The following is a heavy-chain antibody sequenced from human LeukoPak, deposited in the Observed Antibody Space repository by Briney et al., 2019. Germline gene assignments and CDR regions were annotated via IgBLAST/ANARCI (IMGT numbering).Heavy chain of an antibody. CDR2: IYHSGST. J-gene: IGHJ4*02. V-gene: IGHV4-39*07. CDR3: ARDLHYYGSGSYYNPALGGFDY. CDR1: GGSISSSSYY. Sequence: SSETLSLTCTVSGGSISSSSYYWGWIRQPPGKGLEWIGSIYHSGSTYYNPSLKSRVTISVDTSKNQFSLKLSSVTAADTAVYYCARDLHYYGSGSYYNPALGGFDYWGQGTLVTVSS. D-gene: IGHD3-10*01.